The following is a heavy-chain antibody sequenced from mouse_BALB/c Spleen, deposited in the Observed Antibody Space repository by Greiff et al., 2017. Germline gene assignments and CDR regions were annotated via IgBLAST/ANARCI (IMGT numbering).Heavy chain of an antibody. J-gene: IGHJ2*01. V-gene: IGHV1-7*01. CDR3: ARDYYGAY. CDR1: GYTFTSYW. CDR2: INPSTGYT. Sequence: VQLQQSGAELAKPGASVKMSCKASGYTFTSYWMHWVKQRPGQGLEWIGYINPSTGYTEYNQKFKDKATLTADKSSSTAYMQLSSLTSEDSAVYYCARDYYGAYWGQGTTLTVSS.